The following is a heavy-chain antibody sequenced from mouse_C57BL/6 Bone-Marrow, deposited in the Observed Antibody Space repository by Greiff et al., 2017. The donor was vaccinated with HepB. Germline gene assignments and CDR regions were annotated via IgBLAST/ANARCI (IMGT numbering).Heavy chain of an antibody. D-gene: IGHD2-5*01. Sequence: EVKLMESGGGLVQPGGSLSLSCAASGFTFTDYYMSWVRQPPGKALEWLGFIRNKANGYTTEYSASVKGRFTISRDNSQSILYLQMNALRAEDSATYYCASQDYYSNYFDYWGQGTTLTVSS. CDR3: ASQDYYSNYFDY. V-gene: IGHV7-3*01. CDR2: IRNKANGYTT. CDR1: GFTFTDYY. J-gene: IGHJ2*01.